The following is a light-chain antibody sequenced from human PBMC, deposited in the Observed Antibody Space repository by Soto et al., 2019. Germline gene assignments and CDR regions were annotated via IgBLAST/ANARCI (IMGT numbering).Light chain of an antibody. J-gene: IGKJ4*01. Sequence: DIQMTQSPSTLSASVGDRVTITCRASQSISSWLAWYQQKPGKAPKLLIQKASSLESGVPSRFSGSGSGTEFPLTISSLQPDDFATYYCQQYNTYPLIFGGGTKVEIK. V-gene: IGKV1-5*03. CDR1: QSISSW. CDR2: KAS. CDR3: QQYNTYPLI.